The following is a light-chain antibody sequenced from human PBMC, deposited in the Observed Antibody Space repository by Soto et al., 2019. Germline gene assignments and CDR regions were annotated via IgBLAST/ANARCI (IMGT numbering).Light chain of an antibody. Sequence: DDQMTQSPSTLSASVGDRVTITCRASQSLNSLLAWYQQKPGRAPKLLIYDASTLESGVPSRFSGSGSGTEFTLTISSLQSDDVATDFCQQYNSDSSWTFGQGTKVDIK. CDR1: QSLNSL. CDR2: DAS. J-gene: IGKJ1*01. CDR3: QQYNSDSSWT. V-gene: IGKV1-5*01.